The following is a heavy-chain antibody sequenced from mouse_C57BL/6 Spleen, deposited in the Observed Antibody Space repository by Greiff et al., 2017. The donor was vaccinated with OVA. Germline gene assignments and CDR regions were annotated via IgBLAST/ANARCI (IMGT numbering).Heavy chain of an antibody. CDR1: GFTFSSYA. D-gene: IGHD1-1*01. Sequence: DVKLVESGEGLVKPGGSLKLSCAASGFTFSSYAMSWVRQTPEKRLEWVAYISSGGDYIYYADTVKGRFTISSDNARNTLYLQMSSLKSEDTAMYYCTRDGDPYYYGSSYYWYFDVWGTGTTVTVSS. CDR2: ISSGGDYI. V-gene: IGHV5-9-1*02. J-gene: IGHJ1*03. CDR3: TRDGDPYYYGSSYYWYFDV.